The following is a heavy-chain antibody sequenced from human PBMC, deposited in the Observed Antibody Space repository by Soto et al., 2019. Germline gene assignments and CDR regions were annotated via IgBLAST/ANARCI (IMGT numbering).Heavy chain of an antibody. CDR2: TYYRSKWYN. CDR1: GDSVSSNSAA. J-gene: IGHJ5*02. V-gene: IGHV6-1*01. Sequence: SQTLSLTCAISGDSVSSNSAAWNWIRQSPPRGLEWLGRTYYRSKWYNDYAVSVKSRITINPDTSKNQFSLQLNSVTPEDTSVYYCARLIRGSGSYLTYKWFDPSGQGTLVTVSS. D-gene: IGHD3-10*01. CDR3: ARLIRGSGSYLTYKWFDP.